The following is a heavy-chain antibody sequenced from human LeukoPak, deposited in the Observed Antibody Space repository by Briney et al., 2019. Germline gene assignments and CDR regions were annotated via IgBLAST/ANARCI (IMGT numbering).Heavy chain of an antibody. Sequence: GGSLRLSCAASGFTFSNFAMNWVRQAPGKGLEWVSTISYTGDYTYYADAVKGRLTIFRDNSKNTLYLQMNSLRVEDTAVYYCATTNHFDYWGQGTLVTVSS. D-gene: IGHD1-14*01. J-gene: IGHJ4*02. CDR3: ATTNHFDY. CDR1: GFTFSNFA. CDR2: ISYTGDYT. V-gene: IGHV3-23*01.